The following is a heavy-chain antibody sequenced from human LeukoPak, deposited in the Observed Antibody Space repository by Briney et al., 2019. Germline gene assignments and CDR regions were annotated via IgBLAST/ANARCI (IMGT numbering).Heavy chain of an antibody. D-gene: IGHD3-16*02. V-gene: IGHV1-24*01. J-gene: IGHJ3*02. CDR3: ATVSGYDYVWGSYRYAFDI. CDR1: GYTLTELS. CDR2: FDPEDGET. Sequence: ASVKVSCKVSGYTLTELSMHWVRQAPGKGLEWMGGFDPEDGETIYAQKFQGRVTMTEDTSTDTAYMELSSLRSEYTAVYYCATVSGYDYVWGSYRYAFDIWGQGTMVTVSS.